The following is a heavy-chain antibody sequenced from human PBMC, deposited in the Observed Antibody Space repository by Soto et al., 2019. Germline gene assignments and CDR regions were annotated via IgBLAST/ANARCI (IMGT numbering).Heavy chain of an antibody. J-gene: IGHJ4*02. CDR1: GFSFGSYA. CDR3: ARWSYLDY. Sequence: GGSLRLSCAASGFSFGSYALSWVRQAPGKGLEWVSTISGSDGKTFYADSVKARFSISRDTSQSTLYRQMNRLRADDTAMYYCARWSYLDYWGQGTRVTVSS. V-gene: IGHV3-23*01. CDR2: ISGSDGKT. D-gene: IGHD3-3*01.